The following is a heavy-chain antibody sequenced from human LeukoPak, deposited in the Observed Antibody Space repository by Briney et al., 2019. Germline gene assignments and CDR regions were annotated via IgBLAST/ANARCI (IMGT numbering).Heavy chain of an antibody. V-gene: IGHV3-74*01. CDR2: INSAGSST. CDR1: GFTFSGYC. CDR3: ASDLGPSPFYY. Sequence: GGSLRLSCAASGFTFSGYCMHWVRQAPGKGLVWVSRINSAGSSTNYADSVKGRFTISRDNAKNTLYLQMNSLRAEDTAVYYCASDLGPSPFYYWGQGTLVTVS. J-gene: IGHJ4*02.